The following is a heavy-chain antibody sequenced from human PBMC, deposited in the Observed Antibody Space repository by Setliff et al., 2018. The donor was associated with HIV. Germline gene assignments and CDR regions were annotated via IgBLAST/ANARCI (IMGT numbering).Heavy chain of an antibody. J-gene: IGHJ4*02. Sequence: ETLSLTCTVSGGSISSSTYYWGWIRQPPGKGLEWIGSIYYSGGTYYNPSLKSRVTMSVDTSKNQFSLKLTSVTAADTAVYYCARGYCNSSNCYAIDYWGQGTLVTVSS. CDR1: GGSISSSTYY. V-gene: IGHV4-39*01. D-gene: IGHD2-2*01. CDR3: ARGYCNSSNCYAIDY. CDR2: IYYSGGT.